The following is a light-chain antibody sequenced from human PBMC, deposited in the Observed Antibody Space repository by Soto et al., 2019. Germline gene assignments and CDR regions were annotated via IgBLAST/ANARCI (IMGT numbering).Light chain of an antibody. J-gene: IGKJ1*01. CDR3: QQYNSYSWP. CDR2: KAS. Sequence: DIQMTQSPSTLSASVGDRVTITCRASQSISSWLAWYQQKPVKAPKLLIYKASSLESGVPSRFSGSGSGTEVTLTISSLQPDDFATYYCQQYNSYSWPFGQGTKVEIK. CDR1: QSISSW. V-gene: IGKV1-5*03.